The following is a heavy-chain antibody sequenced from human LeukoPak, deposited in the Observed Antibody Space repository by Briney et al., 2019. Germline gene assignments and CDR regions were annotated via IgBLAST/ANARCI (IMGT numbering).Heavy chain of an antibody. CDR3: ASDYYDSSGYYPTRYYYYYMDV. CDR2: IYHSGNI. V-gene: IGHV4-39*01. J-gene: IGHJ6*03. D-gene: IGHD3-22*01. CDR1: GGSISSTTYY. Sequence: SSETLSLTCTVSGGSISSTTYYWGWIRQPPGKGLEWIGSIYHSGNIYYNPSLKSRVTISVDTSKNQFSLKLSSVTAADTAVYYCASDYYDSSGYYPTRYYYYYMDVWGKGTTVTISS.